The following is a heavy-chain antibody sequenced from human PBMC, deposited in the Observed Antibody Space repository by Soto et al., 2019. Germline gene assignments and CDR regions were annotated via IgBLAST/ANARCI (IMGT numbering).Heavy chain of an antibody. CDR3: AKSTSIAALVDY. CDR1: GFTFSSYG. D-gene: IGHD6-6*01. V-gene: IGHV3-30*18. CDR2: ISYDGSNK. Sequence: GSLRLSCAASGFTFSSYGMHWVRQAPGKGLEWVAVISYDGSNKYYADSVKGRFTISRDNSKNTLYLQMNSLRAEDTAVYYCAKSTSIAALVDYWGKGTLGTVSS. J-gene: IGHJ4*02.